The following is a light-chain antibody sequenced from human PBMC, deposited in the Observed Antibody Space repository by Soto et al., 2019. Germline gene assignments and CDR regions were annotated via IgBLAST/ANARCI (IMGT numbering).Light chain of an antibody. CDR3: QAWDSHAYV. CDR2: QDS. J-gene: IGLJ1*01. V-gene: IGLV3-1*01. Sequence: SYELTQPPSVSVSPGQTASISCSGGDWGKTYASWYQQRPGQSPVLIIYQDSKRPSGIPERVSGSISGDTATLTISGTQTLDEADYYCQAWDSHAYVFGSGTKLTVL. CDR1: DWGKTY.